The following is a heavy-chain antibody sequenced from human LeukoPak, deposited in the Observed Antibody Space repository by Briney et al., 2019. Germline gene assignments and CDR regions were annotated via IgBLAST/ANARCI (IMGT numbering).Heavy chain of an antibody. J-gene: IGHJ4*02. D-gene: IGHD2-2*01. V-gene: IGHV3-30*09. Sequence: GGSLRLSWAASGFTFSSYAMHWVRQAPGNGLEWVAVISYDGSNKYYADSVKGRFAISRDNSKNTLYLQMNSLRAEDTAVYYCARVVPAATLDYWGQGTLVTVS. CDR2: ISYDGSNK. CDR1: GFTFSSYA. CDR3: ARVVPAATLDY.